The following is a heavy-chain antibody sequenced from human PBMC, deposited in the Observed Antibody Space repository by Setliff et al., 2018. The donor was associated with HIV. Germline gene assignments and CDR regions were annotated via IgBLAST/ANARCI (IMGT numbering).Heavy chain of an antibody. CDR3: ARGSYSGYKWAYYYYYYTDV. D-gene: IGHD5-12*01. CDR2: IIPTVDTT. Sequence: VASVKVSCKASGDTFDSYAVSWVRQAPGQGLEWVGGIIPTVDTTNYAQKFQDRVTITADESMSIVYMELSSLRSEDTAVYYCARGSYSGYKWAYYYYYYTDVWGKGTTVTVSS. CDR1: GDTFDSYA. V-gene: IGHV1-69*13. J-gene: IGHJ6*03.